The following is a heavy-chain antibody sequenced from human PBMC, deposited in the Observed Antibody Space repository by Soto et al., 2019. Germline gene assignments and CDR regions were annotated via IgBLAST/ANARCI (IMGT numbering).Heavy chain of an antibody. D-gene: IGHD3-10*01. V-gene: IGHV1-8*02. CDR2: MNASNGNA. J-gene: IGHJ4*02. CDR1: GYTLTSHG. CDR3: ARGRRSFYVGS. Sequence: ASVKVSCKASGYTLTSHGISWVRQAPGQGLEWMGWMNASNGNAVYAQNFQGRVTMTWNTSMNTAYLDLGSLTFADTAIYYCARGRRSFYVGSWGQGTLVTVSS.